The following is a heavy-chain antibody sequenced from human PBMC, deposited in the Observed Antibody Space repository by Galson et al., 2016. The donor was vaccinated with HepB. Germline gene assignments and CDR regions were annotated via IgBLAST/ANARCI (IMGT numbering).Heavy chain of an antibody. CDR1: GLTYSSLA. D-gene: IGHD2-21*02. Sequence: SLRLSCAASGLTYSSLAMSWVRQAPGKGLEWVSGISGSGGSTYYADSVKGRFTITRDSSLYLQMNSLRVEDTAVYYCASQGYCGGDCYKGLGAFDIWGPGSPGHRLL. J-gene: IGHJ3*02. V-gene: IGHV3-23*01. CDR3: ASQGYCGGDCYKGLGAFDI. CDR2: ISGSGGST.